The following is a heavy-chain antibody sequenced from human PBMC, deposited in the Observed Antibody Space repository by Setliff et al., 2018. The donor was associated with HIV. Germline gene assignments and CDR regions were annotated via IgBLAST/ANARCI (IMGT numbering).Heavy chain of an antibody. J-gene: IGHJ3*01. CDR1: GGTFNTYA. D-gene: IGHD2-8*01. CDR2: IIPIFNIA. CDR3: ASPHRYCPDGSCSLVGAFDF. V-gene: IGHV1-69*13. Sequence: AASVKVSCKASGGTFNTYAMNWVRQAPGQGLEWMGHIIPIFNIANYAQKFQDRITITADESTSTAYMELSSLRSEDTAVYYCASPHRYCPDGSCSLVGAFDFWGQGTMVTVSS.